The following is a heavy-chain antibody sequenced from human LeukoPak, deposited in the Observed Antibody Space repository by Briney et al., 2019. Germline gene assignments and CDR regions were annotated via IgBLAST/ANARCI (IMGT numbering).Heavy chain of an antibody. V-gene: IGHV1-3*03. CDR2: INAGNGNT. J-gene: IGHJ3*02. CDR3: AREVPHDSSHNDAFDI. Sequence: ASVKVSCKASGYTFTSYAMHWVRQAPGQRLEWTGWINAGNGNTKYSQEFQGRVTITRDTSASTAYMELSSLRSEDMAVYYCAREVPHDSSHNDAFDIWGQGTMVTVSS. CDR1: GYTFTSYA. D-gene: IGHD3-22*01.